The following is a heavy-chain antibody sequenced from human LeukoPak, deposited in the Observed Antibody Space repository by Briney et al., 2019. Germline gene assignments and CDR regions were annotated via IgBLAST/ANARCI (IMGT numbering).Heavy chain of an antibody. J-gene: IGHJ4*02. D-gene: IGHD6-13*01. CDR1: VFTFSSHS. CDR3: APFSAVTHYYFDY. CDR2: ISPDSGYI. Sequence: PGGSLRLSCAASVFTFSSHSVMGVPQSPGKGLEWVSSISPDSGYIYYADSVKGRFTISRDNAENSLFLQMNSLGAEDTAVYYCAPFSAVTHYYFDYWGQGTLVTVSS. V-gene: IGHV3-21*01.